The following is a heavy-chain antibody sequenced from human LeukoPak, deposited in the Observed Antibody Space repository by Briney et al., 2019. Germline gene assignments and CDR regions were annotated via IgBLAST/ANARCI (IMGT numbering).Heavy chain of an antibody. J-gene: IGHJ3*02. CDR3: ARLGGCSSTSCSWAFDI. CDR1: GGSISSGDYY. Sequence: SQTLSLTCTVSGGSISSGDYYWSWIRQPPGKGLEWIGNIYYSGSTYYNPSLKSRVTISVDTSKNQFSLKLSSVTAADTAVYYCARLGGCSSTSCSWAFDIWGQGTMVTVSS. CDR2: IYYSGST. V-gene: IGHV4-30-4*01. D-gene: IGHD2-2*01.